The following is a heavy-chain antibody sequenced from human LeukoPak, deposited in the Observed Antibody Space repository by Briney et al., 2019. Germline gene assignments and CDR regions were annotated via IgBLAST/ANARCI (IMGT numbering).Heavy chain of an antibody. J-gene: IGHJ5*02. D-gene: IGHD3-22*01. CDR1: GGSISSGGHF. Sequence: PSQTLSLTCTVSGGSISSGGHFWSWIRQHPGKGLEWIGYSGSTYYNPSLKSRVNISVDTSKNQFSLRLNSVTAADTAVYYCTRDGPRSSGYPDTWGQGTRVTVSS. CDR3: TRDGPRSSGYPDT. CDR2: YSGST. V-gene: IGHV4-31*03.